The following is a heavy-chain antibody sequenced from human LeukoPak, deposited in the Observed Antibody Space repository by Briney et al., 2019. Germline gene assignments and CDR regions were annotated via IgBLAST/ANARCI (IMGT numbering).Heavy chain of an antibody. D-gene: IGHD2-2*01. Sequence: QSGRSLRPSCAASGFTFSSNGMHWVRQAPGKGLEWVAVISYDGSNKYYADSVKGRFTISRDNSKNTLYLQMNSLRAEDTAVYYCARDRSASWTFDYWGQGTLVTVSS. J-gene: IGHJ4*02. CDR2: ISYDGSNK. CDR1: GFTFSSNG. CDR3: ARDRSASWTFDY. V-gene: IGHV3-30*03.